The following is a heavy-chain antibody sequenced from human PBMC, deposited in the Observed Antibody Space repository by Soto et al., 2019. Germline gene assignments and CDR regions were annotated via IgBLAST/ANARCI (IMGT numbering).Heavy chain of an antibody. J-gene: IGHJ6*02. CDR3: ARYLGGFGELSYYYYYYGMDV. CDR2: ISSSSYI. V-gene: IGHV3-21*01. CDR1: GFTFRNHS. D-gene: IGHD3-10*01. Sequence: CGSQRDSWGAFGFTFRNHSMNWVRKTQGKGLEWFSSISSSSYIYYADSVKGRFTISRDNAKNSLYLQMNSLRAEDTAVYYCARYLGGFGELSYYYYYYGMDVWGQGTTVTVSS.